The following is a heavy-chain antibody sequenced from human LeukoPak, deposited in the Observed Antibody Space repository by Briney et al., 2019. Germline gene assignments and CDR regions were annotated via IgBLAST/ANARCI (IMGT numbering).Heavy chain of an antibody. J-gene: IGHJ4*02. D-gene: IGHD1-1*01. Sequence: SETLCLTCTVSGGSITSYYWSWIRQPPGKGLEWIGYLFHSGTRRYNPSLRSRVTISADTTKNQIFLTLNSTTAADTAVYYCARRRGWKQQLVYFDYWGQGTLASVSS. V-gene: IGHV4-59*08. CDR3: ARRRGWKQQLVYFDY. CDR1: GGSITSYY. CDR2: LFHSGTR.